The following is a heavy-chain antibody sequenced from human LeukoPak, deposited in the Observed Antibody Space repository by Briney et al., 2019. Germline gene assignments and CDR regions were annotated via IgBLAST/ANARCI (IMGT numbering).Heavy chain of an antibody. CDR3: ARVGVDHSGNIIKYFFDY. J-gene: IGHJ4*02. Sequence: SETLSLTCTVSGGSISSYQWSWIRQPPGKGLEWIGNIYYSGSTNYSPSLKSRVIISVDTSKNQFSLKLSPVTAADTAVYYCARVGVDHSGNIIKYFFDYWGQGSLVTVSS. D-gene: IGHD4-23*01. CDR2: IYYSGST. V-gene: IGHV4-59*01. CDR1: GGSISSYQ.